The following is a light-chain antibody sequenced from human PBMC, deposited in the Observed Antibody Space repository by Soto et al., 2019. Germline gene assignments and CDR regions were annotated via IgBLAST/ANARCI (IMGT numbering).Light chain of an antibody. CDR1: QSVSSN. CDR3: QQSYSTLLT. V-gene: IGKV3-15*01. Sequence: EIVMTQSPATLSVSPGERATLSCRASQSVSSNLAWYQQKPGQAPRLLIYGASTRATGIPARFSGSGSGTDFTLTISSLQPEDFATYYCQQSYSTLLTFGGGTKV. CDR2: GAS. J-gene: IGKJ4*01.